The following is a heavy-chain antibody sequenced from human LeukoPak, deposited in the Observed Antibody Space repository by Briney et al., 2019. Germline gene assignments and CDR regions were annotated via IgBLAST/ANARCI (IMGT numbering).Heavy chain of an antibody. Sequence: PGGSLRLSCAGSGFTFSSYAMSWVRHAPGQGLVWVSRIKGDGISTNYADSVKGRFTISRDIAKNTLYLQMNSLRAEDTGVYYCAKDHYWSIDYWGRGTLVTVSS. V-gene: IGHV3-74*01. CDR3: AKDHYWSIDY. CDR2: IKGDGIST. D-gene: IGHD3-3*01. CDR1: GFTFSSYA. J-gene: IGHJ4*02.